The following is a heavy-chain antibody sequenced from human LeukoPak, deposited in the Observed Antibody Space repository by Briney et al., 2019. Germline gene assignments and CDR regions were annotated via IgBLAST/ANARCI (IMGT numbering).Heavy chain of an antibody. Sequence: PGGSLRLSCAASGFTFSNYAMRWVRQAPGKGLEWVGHMDKETNLYATALAASVKGRFTVSRDDSKNTAYLHMNSLKTEDTALYYCTRDSGTYNWFDPWGQGTLVTVSS. V-gene: IGHV3-73*01. CDR2: MDKETNLYAT. D-gene: IGHD1-26*01. CDR3: TRDSGTYNWFDP. CDR1: GFTFSNYA. J-gene: IGHJ5*02.